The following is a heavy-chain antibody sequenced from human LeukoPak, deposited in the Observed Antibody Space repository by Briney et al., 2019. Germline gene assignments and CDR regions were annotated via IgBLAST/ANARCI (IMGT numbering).Heavy chain of an antibody. Sequence: ASVKVSCKTSGYTFSSYTITWVRQAPGQGLQWMGWINTNTGNPTYAQGFTGRYVFSLDTSVSTAYLQISGLTADDTAVYFCGRDPRLGIRGYTYGYIEYWGQGTLVTVSS. J-gene: IGHJ4*02. V-gene: IGHV7-4-1*02. CDR1: GYTFSSYT. CDR2: INTNTGNP. CDR3: GRDPRLGIRGYTYGYIEY. D-gene: IGHD5-18*01.